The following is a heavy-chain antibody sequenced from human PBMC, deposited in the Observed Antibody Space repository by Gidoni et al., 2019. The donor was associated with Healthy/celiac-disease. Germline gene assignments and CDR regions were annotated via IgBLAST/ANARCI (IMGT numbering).Heavy chain of an antibody. CDR2: IKPSGGST. CDR3: ARGEGDYSYYFDY. V-gene: IGHV1-46*01. Sequence: QVQLVQSGAEVKKPGASVKVSCKASGYTFTSYNMHWVRQAPGQGLEWMGIIKPSGGSTNYVQKCQGRATMTRDTSTSTVYMELSSLRSEDTAVYYCARGEGDYSYYFDYWGQGTLVTVSS. CDR1: GYTFTSYN. D-gene: IGHD4-17*01. J-gene: IGHJ4*02.